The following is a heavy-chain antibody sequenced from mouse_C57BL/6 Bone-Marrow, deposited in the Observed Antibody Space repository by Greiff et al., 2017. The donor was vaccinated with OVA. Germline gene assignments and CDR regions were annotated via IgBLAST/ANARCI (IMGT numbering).Heavy chain of an antibody. J-gene: IGHJ2*01. V-gene: IGHV3-6*01. Sequence: VQLKESGPGLVKPSQSLSLTCSVTGYSITSGYSWNWIRQFPGNKLEWMGYISYDGSNNYNPSLKNRISITRDTSKNQFFLKLNSVTTEDTATYYCARDASNYKWYFDYWGQGTTLTVSS. D-gene: IGHD2-5*01. CDR2: ISYDGSN. CDR3: ARDASNYKWYFDY. CDR1: GYSITSGYS.